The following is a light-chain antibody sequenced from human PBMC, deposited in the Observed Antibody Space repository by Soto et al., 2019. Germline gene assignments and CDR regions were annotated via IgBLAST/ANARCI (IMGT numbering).Light chain of an antibody. CDR3: QQGHSTPYT. J-gene: IGKJ2*01. V-gene: IGKV1-39*01. CDR1: QNIRTY. CDR2: SAS. Sequence: DIQMSQSPYSLSATVGDSVTITCRASQNIRTYLNWYQQKPGRAPKLLIHSASALPSGVPSRFSGSGSGTEFTLTMSGLQPEDSATYYCQQGHSTPYTFGQGTKVDIK.